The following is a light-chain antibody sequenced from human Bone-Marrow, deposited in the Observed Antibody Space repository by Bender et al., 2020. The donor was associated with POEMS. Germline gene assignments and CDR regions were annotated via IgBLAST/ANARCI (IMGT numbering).Light chain of an antibody. CDR1: DLSDKY. V-gene: IGLV3-1*01. J-gene: IGLJ2*01. CDR3: QAWDTYSVI. Sequence: SYEVTQPPSVSVSPGQTASITCSGDDLSDKYVAWYQQKPGQSSVLVIYQDTKRPSGIPERFSGSNSGNTATLTISGTQAMDEADYYCQAWDTYSVIFGGGTKLTVL. CDR2: QDT.